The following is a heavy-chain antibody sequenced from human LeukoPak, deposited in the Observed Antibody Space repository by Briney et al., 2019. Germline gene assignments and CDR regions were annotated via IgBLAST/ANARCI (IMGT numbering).Heavy chain of an antibody. CDR1: DFTFSFYW. Sequence: GGSLRLSCIASDFTFSFYWMSWVRQAPGKGLEWLANILPDGSQKYYVDSVKGRFTISRDNPKNSLYLQMNSLRAEDTAVYYCARDGHTYYDFWSGFREKDYWGQGTLVTVSS. V-gene: IGHV3-7*01. CDR3: ARDGHTYYDFWSGFREKDY. D-gene: IGHD3-3*01. CDR2: ILPDGSQK. J-gene: IGHJ4*02.